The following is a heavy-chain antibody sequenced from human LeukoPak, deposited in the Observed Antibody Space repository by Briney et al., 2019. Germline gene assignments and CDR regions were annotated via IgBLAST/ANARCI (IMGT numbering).Heavy chain of an antibody. V-gene: IGHV3-9*01. D-gene: IGHD2-2*01. CDR3: AKDIAAIVVVRTPKGYFDS. CDR1: GFTFEDYA. CDR2: ISWNSGSI. Sequence: PGRSLRLSCAASGFTFEDYAMHWVRQVPGKGLEWVSGISWNSGSIDYADSVKGRFTISRDNAKKSLYLEMNSLRFEDTAFYYCAKDIAAIVVVRTPKGYFDSWGQGTLVTVSS. J-gene: IGHJ4*02.